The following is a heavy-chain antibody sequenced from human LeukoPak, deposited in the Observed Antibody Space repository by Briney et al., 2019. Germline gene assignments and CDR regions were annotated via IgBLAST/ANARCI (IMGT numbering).Heavy chain of an antibody. CDR1: GFTFSNYV. Sequence: GGSLRLSCAASGFTFSNYVMSWVRQAPGKGLEWVSAIGGTGGTKYYADSVKGRFTISRDNSKNTLYLQMNSLRAEDTAVYYCAKRKSYCGSTSCSYDAFDIWGQGTMVTLSS. CDR2: IGGTGGTK. V-gene: IGHV3-23*01. D-gene: IGHD2-2*01. J-gene: IGHJ3*02. CDR3: AKRKSYCGSTSCSYDAFDI.